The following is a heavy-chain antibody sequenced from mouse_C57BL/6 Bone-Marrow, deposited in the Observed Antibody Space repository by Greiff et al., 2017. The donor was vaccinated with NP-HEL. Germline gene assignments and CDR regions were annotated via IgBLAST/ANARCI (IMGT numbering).Heavy chain of an antibody. J-gene: IGHJ2*01. CDR1: GYTFTSYG. CDR3: ARSGQLSLYYFDY. CDR2: IYPRSGNT. D-gene: IGHD3-2*02. V-gene: IGHV1-81*01. Sequence: QVQLKESGAELARPGASVKLSCKASGYTFTSYGISWVKQRTGQGLEWIGEIYPRSGNTYYNEKFKGKATLTADKYSSTAYMELRSLTSEDSAVYFCARSGQLSLYYFDYWGQGTTLTVSS.